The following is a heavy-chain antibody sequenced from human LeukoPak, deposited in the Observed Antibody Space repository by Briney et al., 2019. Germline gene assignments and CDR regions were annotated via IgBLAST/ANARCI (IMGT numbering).Heavy chain of an antibody. J-gene: IGHJ4*02. CDR1: GFTVSSNY. CDR2: IYSGGST. CDR3: ARTDGSGSYLYDY. V-gene: IGHV3-66*01. D-gene: IGHD3-10*01. Sequence: GGSLRLSCAASGFTVSSNYMSWVRQAPGKGLEWVSVIYSGGSTYYADSVKGRFTISRDNSKNTLYLQMNSLRAEDTAVYYCARTDGSGSYLYDYWGQGTLATVSS.